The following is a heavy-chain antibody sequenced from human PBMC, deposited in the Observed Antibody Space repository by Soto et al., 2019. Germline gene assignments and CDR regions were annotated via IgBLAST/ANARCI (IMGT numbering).Heavy chain of an antibody. J-gene: IGHJ4*02. D-gene: IGHD3-9*01. CDR2: IIPIFGTA. CDR3: ARGWSYDILTGYSY. V-gene: IGHV1-69*13. CDR1: GGTFNSYA. Sequence: GASVKVSFKASGGTFNSYAISWLRQAPGQGLEWMGGIIPIFGTANYAQKFQGRVTITADESTSTAYMELSSLRSEDTAVYYCARGWSYDILTGYSYWGQGTLVTVSS.